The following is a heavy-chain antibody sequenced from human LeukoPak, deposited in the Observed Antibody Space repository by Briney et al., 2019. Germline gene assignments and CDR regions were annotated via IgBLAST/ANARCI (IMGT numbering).Heavy chain of an antibody. Sequence: SGGSLRLSCAASGFTFSNAWMSWVRHAPGKGLVWVSRISTDGSSAIYADSVKGRFTISRDNAKNTLYLQMNSLRAEDTAVYYCARVNVCPRCHFDYWGQGTLVTVSS. D-gene: IGHD3-16*01. V-gene: IGHV3-74*01. CDR2: ISTDGSSA. CDR1: GFTFSNAW. J-gene: IGHJ4*02. CDR3: ARVNVCPRCHFDY.